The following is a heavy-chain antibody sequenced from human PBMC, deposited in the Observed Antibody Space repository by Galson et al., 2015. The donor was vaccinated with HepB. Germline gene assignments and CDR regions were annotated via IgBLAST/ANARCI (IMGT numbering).Heavy chain of an antibody. D-gene: IGHD3-22*01. CDR3: ARGPDYYDSSVSYGMDV. CDR1: GGSFSGYY. J-gene: IGHJ6*02. CDR2: INRSGST. V-gene: IGHV4-34*01. Sequence: ETLSLTCAVYGGSFSGYYWSWIRQPPGRGLEWIGEINRSGSTNYKPSLKSRVAISLDTSKNQFSLKLRSVTAADTAVYYCARGPDYYDSSVSYGMDVWGQGTTVTVSS.